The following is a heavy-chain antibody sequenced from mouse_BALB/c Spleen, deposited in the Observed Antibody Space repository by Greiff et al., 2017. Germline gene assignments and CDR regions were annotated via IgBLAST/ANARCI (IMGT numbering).Heavy chain of an antibody. CDR3: ARLRSGGY. Sequence: VQLQQSGAELAKPGASVKLSCKASGYTFTSYWMHWVKQRPGQGLEWIGMIDPSDSETRLNQKFKDKATLTVDKSSSTAYMQLSSPTSEDSAVYYCARLRSGGYWGQGTTLTVSS. V-gene: IGHV1-74*01. CDR2: IDPSDSET. J-gene: IGHJ2*01. D-gene: IGHD3-1*01. CDR1: GYTFTSYW.